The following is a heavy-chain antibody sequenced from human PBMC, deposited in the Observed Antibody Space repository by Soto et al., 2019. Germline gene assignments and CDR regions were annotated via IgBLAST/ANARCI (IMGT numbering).Heavy chain of an antibody. V-gene: IGHV4-39*07. Sequence: PETLSLTCTVSGGSISSSSYYWGWLRQPPGKGLEWIGKINYSGSTNYNPSLKSRVTISVDTSKNQFSLKLSSVTAADTAVYYCATFGSIAAAGTGRSYYYYGMDVWGQGTTVTVSS. D-gene: IGHD6-13*01. CDR2: INYSGST. J-gene: IGHJ6*02. CDR1: GGSISSSSYY. CDR3: ATFGSIAAAGTGRSYYYYGMDV.